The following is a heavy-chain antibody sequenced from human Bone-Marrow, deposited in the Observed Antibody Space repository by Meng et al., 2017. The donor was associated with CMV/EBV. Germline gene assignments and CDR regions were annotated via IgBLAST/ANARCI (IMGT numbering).Heavy chain of an antibody. CDR3: ARDKTGAKVDN. CDR2: IISILGIA. V-gene: IGHV1-69*04. J-gene: IGHJ4*02. D-gene: IGHD1-1*01. CDR1: GYTFTSYY. Sequence: SVKVSCKASGYTFTSYYMHWVRQSPGQVLEWMVRIISILGIANYAQKFQGRVTITADKYTSTAYMELSSLRSEDTAGYYCARDKTGAKVDNWGQGTLVTVSS.